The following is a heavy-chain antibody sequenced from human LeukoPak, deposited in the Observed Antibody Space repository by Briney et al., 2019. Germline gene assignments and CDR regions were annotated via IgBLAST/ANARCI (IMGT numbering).Heavy chain of an antibody. CDR1: GGSISSYY. CDR3: ARAPDIVVVPAAIVSDAFDI. D-gene: IGHD2-2*02. J-gene: IGHJ3*02. CDR2: IYYSGST. Sequence: KPSETLSLTCTVSGGSISSYYWSWIRQPPGKGLEWIGYIYYSGSTNYNPSLKSRVTISVDTSKSQFSLKLSSVTAADTAVYYCARAPDIVVVPAAIVSDAFDIWGQGTMVTVSS. V-gene: IGHV4-59*01.